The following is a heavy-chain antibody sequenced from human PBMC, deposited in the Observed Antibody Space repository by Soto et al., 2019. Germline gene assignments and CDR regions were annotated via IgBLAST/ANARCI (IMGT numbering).Heavy chain of an antibody. Sequence: QVQLQESGPGLVKPSQTLSLTCTVSGGSISSGGYYWSWIRQHPGKGLEWIGYIYYSGSTYYNPSLKSRVTISVDTSKNQFSLKLSSVTAADTAVYYCARGAPMITFGGVIVGDFDIWGQGTMVTVSS. V-gene: IGHV4-31*03. CDR1: GGSISSGGYY. J-gene: IGHJ3*02. CDR2: IYYSGST. CDR3: ARGAPMITFGGVIVGDFDI. D-gene: IGHD3-16*02.